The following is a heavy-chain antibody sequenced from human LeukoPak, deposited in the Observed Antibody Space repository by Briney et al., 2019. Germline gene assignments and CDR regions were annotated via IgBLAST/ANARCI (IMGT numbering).Heavy chain of an antibody. CDR2: ISYDGSNK. J-gene: IGHJ4*02. CDR1: GFTFSSYG. D-gene: IGHD5-18*01. Sequence: PGRSLRLSCAASGFTFSSYGMHWVRQAPGKGLEWVAVISYDGSNKYYADSVKGRFTISRDNSKNTLYLQMNSLRAEDTAVYYCAKEIRGYSRVIGYWGQGTLVTVSS. CDR3: AKEIRGYSRVIGY. V-gene: IGHV3-30*18.